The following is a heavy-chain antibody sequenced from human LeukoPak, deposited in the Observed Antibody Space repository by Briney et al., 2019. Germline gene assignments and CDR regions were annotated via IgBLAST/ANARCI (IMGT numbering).Heavy chain of an antibody. Sequence: GESLKISCKGSGYSFTSYWIGWVRQMPGKGLEWMGIINPGDSDTKYSPSFQGQVTVSADRSISTAYLQWNSLKASDNPIYYCARRESSGYYKNDPWGQGNLGTVS. V-gene: IGHV5-51*01. CDR2: INPGDSDT. J-gene: IGHJ5*02. D-gene: IGHD3-22*01. CDR3: ARRESSGYYKNDP. CDR1: GYSFTSYW.